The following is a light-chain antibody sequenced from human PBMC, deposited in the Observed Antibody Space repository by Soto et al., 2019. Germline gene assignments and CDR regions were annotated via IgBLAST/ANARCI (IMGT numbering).Light chain of an antibody. J-gene: IGKJ2*01. CDR2: LGS. Sequence: DIVMTQSPLSLPVTPGEPASISCRSSQSLLHSNGYNYLDWYLQKPGQSPQLLIYLGSNRASGVPDRVSGSGSGTDFTLKISSVEAEDVGVYYCMQALQTPYTFGQGTKLESK. CDR3: MQALQTPYT. V-gene: IGKV2-28*01. CDR1: QSLLHSNGYNY.